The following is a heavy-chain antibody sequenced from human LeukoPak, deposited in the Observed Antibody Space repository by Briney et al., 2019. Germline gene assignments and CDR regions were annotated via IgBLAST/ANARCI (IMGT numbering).Heavy chain of an antibody. J-gene: IGHJ5*02. CDR3: ARSVLEWLEANWFDP. CDR2: IKQDGSEK. CDR1: GFTFSSYW. D-gene: IGHD3-3*01. V-gene: IGHV3-7*01. Sequence: GGSLRLSCAASGFTFSSYWMSWVRQAPGKGLEWVANIKQDGSEKYYVDSVKGRFTISRDNAKNSLYLQMNSLRAEDTAVYYCARSVLEWLEANWFDPWGQGTLVIVSS.